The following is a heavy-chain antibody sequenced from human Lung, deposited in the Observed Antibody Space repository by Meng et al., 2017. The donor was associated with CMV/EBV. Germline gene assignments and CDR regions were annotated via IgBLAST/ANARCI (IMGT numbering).Heavy chain of an antibody. D-gene: IGHD1-26*01. CDR1: GVSISSNIR. J-gene: IGHJ4*02. CDR2: IDDSGST. Sequence: QVRLRGSGPGLVKPSGTLSLPSCVSGVSISSNIRWTWVRQPPGKGLEWIGDIDDSGSTNYNPSLNSRISISLDKSKNHFSLKVNSVTAADTAVYYCARGKQDAWELLAYWGQGALVTVSS. V-gene: IGHV4-4*02. CDR3: ARGKQDAWELLAY.